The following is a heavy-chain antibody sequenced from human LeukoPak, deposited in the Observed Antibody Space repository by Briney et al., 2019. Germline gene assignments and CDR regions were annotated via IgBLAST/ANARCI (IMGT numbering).Heavy chain of an antibody. D-gene: IGHD3-16*01. J-gene: IGHJ5*02. CDR2: INAGNGNT. CDR1: GYTFTSYA. V-gene: IGHV1-3*01. CDR3: ATQKGGIYWFDP. Sequence: ASVKVSCKASGYTFTSYAMHWVRQAPGQRLEWMGWINAGNGNTKYSQKFQGRVTITRDTSASTAYMELSSLRSEDTAVYYCATQKGGIYWFDPWGQGTLVTVSS.